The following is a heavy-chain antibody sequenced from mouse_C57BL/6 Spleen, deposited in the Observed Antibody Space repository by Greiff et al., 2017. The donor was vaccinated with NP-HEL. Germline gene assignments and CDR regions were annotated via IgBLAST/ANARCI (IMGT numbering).Heavy chain of an antibody. V-gene: IGHV5-9-1*02. D-gene: IGHD2-2*01. CDR1: GFTFSSYA. Sequence: EVKLMESGEGLVKPGGSLKLSCAASGFTFSSYAMSWVRQTPEKRLAWVAYISSGGDYIYYADTVKGRFTISRDNARNTLYLQMSSLKSEDTAMYYCTREGYDGFDYWGQGTTLTVSS. CDR2: ISSGGDYI. CDR3: TREGYDGFDY. J-gene: IGHJ2*01.